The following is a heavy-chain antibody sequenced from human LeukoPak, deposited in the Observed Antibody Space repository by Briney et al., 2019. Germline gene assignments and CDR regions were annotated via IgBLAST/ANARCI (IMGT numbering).Heavy chain of an antibody. CDR3: ASDIYYRGMGSSTDY. D-gene: IGHD1-14*01. V-gene: IGHV3-33*01. Sequence: PGRSLRLSCAASGFTFSSYGMHWVRQAPGKGLEWVAVIWYDGSNKFYADSVQGRFTISRDDSKNTVYLQMNTLRAEDTAVYYCASDIYYRGMGSSTDYWGQGTLVTVSS. CDR1: GFTFSSYG. CDR2: IWYDGSNK. J-gene: IGHJ4*02.